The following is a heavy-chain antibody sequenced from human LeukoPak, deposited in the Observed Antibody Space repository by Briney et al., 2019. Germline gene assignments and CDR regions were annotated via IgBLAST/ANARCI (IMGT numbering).Heavy chain of an antibody. J-gene: IGHJ5*02. Sequence: PSETLSLTCTVSGGSVSSGSYYRSWIRQPPGKGLEWIGYIYYSGSTNYNPSLKSRVTISVDTSKNQFSLKLSSVTAADTAVYYCARDQANYDYVWGSYRSLGFDPWGQGTLVTVSS. CDR1: GGSVSSGSYY. CDR3: ARDQANYDYVWGSYRSLGFDP. CDR2: IYYSGST. V-gene: IGHV4-61*01. D-gene: IGHD3-16*02.